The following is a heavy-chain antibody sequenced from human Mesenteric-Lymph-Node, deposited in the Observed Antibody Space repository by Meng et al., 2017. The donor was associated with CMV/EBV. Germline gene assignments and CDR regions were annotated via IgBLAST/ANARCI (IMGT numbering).Heavy chain of an antibody. Sequence: TFTTYGFRWVRQAPGQGLEWMGRMSAFREDATYAQEFQGRITKAADTATTTAFMELRSLRTDDTAVYYCATDRSFYYDSSGYHLDYWGQGTLVTVSS. V-gene: IGHV1-18*01. D-gene: IGHD3-22*01. CDR1: TFTTYG. CDR2: MSAFREDA. J-gene: IGHJ4*02. CDR3: ATDRSFYYDSSGYHLDY.